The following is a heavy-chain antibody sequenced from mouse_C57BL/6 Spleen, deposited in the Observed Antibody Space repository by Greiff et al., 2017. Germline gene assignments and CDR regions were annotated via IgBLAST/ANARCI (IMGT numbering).Heavy chain of an antibody. Sequence: QVQLQQPGAELVRPGSSVKLSCKASGYTFTSYWMHWVKQRPIQGLEWIGNIDPSDSETQYTQKFKDKATLTVDKSTSTAYMQLSSLTSEDSAVYYCAREDDGYFDYWGQGTTLTVSS. J-gene: IGHJ2*01. V-gene: IGHV1-52*01. D-gene: IGHD2-3*01. CDR2: IDPSDSET. CDR1: GYTFTSYW. CDR3: AREDDGYFDY.